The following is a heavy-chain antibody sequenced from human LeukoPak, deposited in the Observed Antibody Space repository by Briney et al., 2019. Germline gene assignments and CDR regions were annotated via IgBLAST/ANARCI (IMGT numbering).Heavy chain of an antibody. CDR3: AREDSSGYYAWFDP. D-gene: IGHD3-22*01. V-gene: IGHV4-61*02. J-gene: IGHJ5*02. CDR2: IYTSGST. CDR1: GGSISSGSYY. Sequence: KPSETLSLTCTVSGGSISSGSYYWSWLRQSAGKGLEWIGRIYTSGSTNYNPSLKSRVTISVDTSKNQFSLKLSSVTAADTAVYYCAREDSSGYYAWFDPWGQGTLVTVSS.